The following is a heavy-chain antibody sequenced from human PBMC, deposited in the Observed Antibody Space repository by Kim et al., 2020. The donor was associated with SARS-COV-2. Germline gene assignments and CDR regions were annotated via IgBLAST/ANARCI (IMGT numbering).Heavy chain of an antibody. V-gene: IGHV3-7*01. CDR1: GFTFSNYW. CDR2: INQDGSES. Sequence: GGSLRLSCAASGFTFSNYWMSWVRQAPGKGLEWVANINQDGSESYHVDSVKGRFTTSRDNTKNSLYLQMNSLRAEDTAVYYCARDHSSGWKFDYWGQGTLVTVSS. D-gene: IGHD6-19*01. CDR3: ARDHSSGWKFDY. J-gene: IGHJ4*02.